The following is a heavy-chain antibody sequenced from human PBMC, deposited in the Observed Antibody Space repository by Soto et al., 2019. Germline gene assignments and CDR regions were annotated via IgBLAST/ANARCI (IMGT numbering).Heavy chain of an antibody. Sequence: QVQLVQSGAEVNKPGSSVKVSCKASGDTFSSYAISWVRQAPGQGLECMGGIISSFSTAHYAQNFQGRVTITADESTSTAYMELGSLTSEDTAVYYCARAGCNDASATLRYYGESWGQSTVVTVSP. CDR1: GDTFSSYA. D-gene: IGHD2-15*01. V-gene: IGHV1-69*12. J-gene: IGHJ4*02. CDR2: IISSFSTA. CDR3: ARAGCNDASATLRYYGES.